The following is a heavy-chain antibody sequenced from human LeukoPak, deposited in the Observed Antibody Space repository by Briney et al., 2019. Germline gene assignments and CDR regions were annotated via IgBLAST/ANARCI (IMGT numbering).Heavy chain of an antibody. J-gene: IGHJ3*02. CDR1: GGSISTYY. V-gene: IGHV4-59*01. D-gene: IGHD1-26*01. CDR2: IYYSGST. Sequence: SETLSLTCTVSGGSISTYYWSWIRQPPGKGLEWIGYIYYSGSTSYNPSLKSRVTISVDTSKNQFSLKLSSVTAADTAVYYCARVLGGSYYTPIDAFDIWGQGTMVTVSS. CDR3: ARVLGGSYYTPIDAFDI.